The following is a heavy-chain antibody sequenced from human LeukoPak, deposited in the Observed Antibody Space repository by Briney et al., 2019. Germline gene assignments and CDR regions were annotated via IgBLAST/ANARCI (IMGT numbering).Heavy chain of an antibody. J-gene: IGHJ4*02. Sequence: SVKVSCKASGGTFSSYAISWVRQAPGQGLEWMGGIIPIFGTANYAQKFQGRVTITADESTSTAYMELSSLRSEDTAVYYCATPGHYYDSSGLGYFDYWGQGTLVTVSS. CDR3: ATPGHYYDSSGLGYFDY. CDR1: GGTFSSYA. D-gene: IGHD3-22*01. CDR2: IIPIFGTA. V-gene: IGHV1-69*13.